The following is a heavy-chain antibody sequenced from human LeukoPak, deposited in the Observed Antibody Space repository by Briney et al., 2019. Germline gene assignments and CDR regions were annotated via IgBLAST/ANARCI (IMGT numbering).Heavy chain of an antibody. Sequence: HPGGSLRLSCAASGFIFSNYWMSWVRQAPGKGLEWVAVIWYDGSNKYYADSVKGRFTISRDNSKNTLYLQMNSLRAEDTAVYYCAKDSGYGPYYWGQGTLVTVSS. CDR1: GFIFSNYW. D-gene: IGHD5-18*01. CDR3: AKDSGYGPYY. J-gene: IGHJ4*02. V-gene: IGHV3-33*06. CDR2: IWYDGSNK.